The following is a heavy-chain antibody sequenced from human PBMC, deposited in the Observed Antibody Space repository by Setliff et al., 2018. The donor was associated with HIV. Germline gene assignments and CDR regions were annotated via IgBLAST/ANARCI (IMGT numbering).Heavy chain of an antibody. CDR2: ISGISDKI. D-gene: IGHD1-1*01. Sequence: PGGSLRLSCRASGFTFRKYDMSWLRQAPGKGLEWVADISGISDKIKYVDSVKGRFTISRDNSKNTVFLQLNTLRPEDTAVYYCASARIPTGGTSTSLDYWGQGALVTVSS. V-gene: IGHV3-23*01. J-gene: IGHJ4*02. CDR1: GFTFRKYD. CDR3: ASARIPTGGTSTSLDY.